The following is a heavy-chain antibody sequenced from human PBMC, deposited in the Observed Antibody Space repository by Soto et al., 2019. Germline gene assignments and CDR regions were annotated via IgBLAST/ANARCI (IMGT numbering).Heavy chain of an antibody. CDR2: IKQDGSEK. Sequence: EVQLVESGGGLVQTGGSLRLSCAASGFTFSSYWMSWVRQAPGKGLEWVANIKQDGSEKYYVDSVNGRFTISRDNAKNSLYLQVNSLRVDDTAVYYCAREKRANGYFDYWGQGTLVNVSS. CDR3: AREKRANGYFDY. V-gene: IGHV3-7*01. J-gene: IGHJ4*02. CDR1: GFTFSSYW. D-gene: IGHD6-25*01.